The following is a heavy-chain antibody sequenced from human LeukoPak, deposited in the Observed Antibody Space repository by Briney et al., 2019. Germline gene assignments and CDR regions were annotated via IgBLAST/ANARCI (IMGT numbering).Heavy chain of an antibody. V-gene: IGHV3-74*01. CDR3: AKETPITMIVVVRRGARFDY. CDR2: INSDGSST. D-gene: IGHD3-22*01. CDR1: GFTFSSYW. Sequence: GGSLRLSCAASGFTFSSYWMHWVRQAPGKGLVWVSRINSDGSSTSYADSVKGRFTISRDNAKNTLYLQMNSLRAEDTAVYYCAKETPITMIVVVRRGARFDYWGQGTLVTVSS. J-gene: IGHJ4*02.